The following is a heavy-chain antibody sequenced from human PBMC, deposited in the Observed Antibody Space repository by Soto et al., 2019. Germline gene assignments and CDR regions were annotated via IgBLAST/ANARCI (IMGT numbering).Heavy chain of an antibody. CDR1: CGSISSGRYY. D-gene: IGHD2-15*01. CDR3: ARHFDCSGGSCYSDYFAVGNRFAS. V-gene: IGHV4-39*01. Sequence: SETLSLTCTVSCGSISSGRYYWGWIRHPPGKGLEWIGSIYYSGSTYSNPSLKSRVTISVDTSKNQFSLRLSSVSAADTAVYYCARHFDCSGGSCYSDYFAVGNRFASSGQGTLDPVSS. J-gene: IGHJ5*01. CDR2: IYYSGST.